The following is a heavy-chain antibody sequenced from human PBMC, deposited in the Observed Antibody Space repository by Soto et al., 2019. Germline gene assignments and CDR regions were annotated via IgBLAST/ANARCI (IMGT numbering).Heavy chain of an antibody. D-gene: IGHD1-20*01. CDR2: IGSVGGDT. Sequence: GSLRLSCAASGFTFYSYAMSWVRQAPGKGLEWVSTIGSVGGDTYYADSVKGRFTISRDDSKNTLLLQMNSLRAEDTAVYYCVKDRMAYNSVWDPFDIWGQGTMVTVSS. CDR1: GFTFYSYA. J-gene: IGHJ3*02. CDR3: VKDRMAYNSVWDPFDI. V-gene: IGHV3-23*01.